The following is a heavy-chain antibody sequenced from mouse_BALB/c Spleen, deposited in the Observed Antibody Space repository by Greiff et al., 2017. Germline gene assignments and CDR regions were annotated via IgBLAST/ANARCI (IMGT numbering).Heavy chain of an antibody. CDR2: IDPENGDT. D-gene: IGHD1-1*01. J-gene: IGHJ4*01. CDR1: GFNIKDYY. V-gene: IGHV14-4*02. Sequence: EVQLQQSGAELVRPGASVKLSCTASGFNIKDYYMHWVKQRPEQGLEWIGWIDPENGDTEYAPKFQGKATMTADTSSNTAYLQLSSLTSEDTAVYYCKPHYYGSSYAMDYWGQGTSVTVSS. CDR3: KPHYYGSSYAMDY.